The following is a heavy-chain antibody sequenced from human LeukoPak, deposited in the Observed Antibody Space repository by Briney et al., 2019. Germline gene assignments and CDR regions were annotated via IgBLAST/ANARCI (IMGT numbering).Heavy chain of an antibody. CDR1: NESFSHYF. Sequence: SETLSLTCAVYNESFSHYFWSWIRQPPGKGLEWIGEINHSGSTNYNPSLKSRVTISVDTSKNQFSLKLSSVTAADTAVYYCARHRATGWPPNYYYYYMDVWGKGTTVTISS. CDR3: ARHRATGWPPNYYYYYMDV. D-gene: IGHD6-19*01. CDR2: INHSGST. V-gene: IGHV4-34*01. J-gene: IGHJ6*03.